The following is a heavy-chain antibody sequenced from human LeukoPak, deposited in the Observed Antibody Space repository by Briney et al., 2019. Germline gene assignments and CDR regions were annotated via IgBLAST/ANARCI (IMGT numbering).Heavy chain of an antibody. CDR3: ARDPDYYDSSGSGGSYGMDV. CDR1: GGSISSGSYY. D-gene: IGHD3-22*01. V-gene: IGHV4-61*02. J-gene: IGHJ6*02. Sequence: PSQTLSLTCTVSGGSISSGSYYWSWIRQPAGKGLEWIGRIYTSGSTNYNPSLKSRVTISVDTSKNQFSVKLSSVTAADTAVYYCARDPDYYDSSGSGGSYGMDVWGQGTTVTVSS. CDR2: IYTSGST.